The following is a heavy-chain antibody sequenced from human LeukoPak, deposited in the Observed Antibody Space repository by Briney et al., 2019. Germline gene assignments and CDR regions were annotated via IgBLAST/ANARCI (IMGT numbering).Heavy chain of an antibody. Sequence: GGSLRLSCGGSGFTFTSYEINWVRQAPGKGLEWVSYISSRGGTIYYADSVKGRFTISRDNAKNSLYLQMNSLRAEDTAVYYCARLRGSGSPNYYYYGMDVWGKGTTVTVSS. CDR2: ISSRGGTI. D-gene: IGHD3-10*01. J-gene: IGHJ6*04. CDR1: GFTFTSYE. V-gene: IGHV3-48*03. CDR3: ARLRGSGSPNYYYYGMDV.